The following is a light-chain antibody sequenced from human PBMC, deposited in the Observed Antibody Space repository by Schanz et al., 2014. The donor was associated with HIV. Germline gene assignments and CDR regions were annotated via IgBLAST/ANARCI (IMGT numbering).Light chain of an antibody. CDR3: QQYDKWPPGP. CDR2: GAS. J-gene: IGKJ4*01. Sequence: EIVLTQSPGTLSLSPGDRATLSCRASQSVTSNYLAWYQQKPGQAPRIVIYGASNRATGIPHRFSGSGSGTDFTLTIASLQSEDSAVYYCQQYDKWPPGPFGGGTKVEIK. V-gene: IGKV3-20*01. CDR1: QSVTSNY.